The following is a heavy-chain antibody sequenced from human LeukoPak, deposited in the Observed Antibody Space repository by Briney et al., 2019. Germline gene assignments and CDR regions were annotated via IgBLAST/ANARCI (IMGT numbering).Heavy chain of an antibody. V-gene: IGHV1-8*03. Sequence: ASVNLSCNSSGYTFTIYNINWARHPTAQGLERMGGTNPNSSNTSYPQKFQGRVTITRTTSITTTTMELSSQRSEDTAVYYCARDPGGNMVFWSRAEPLYYFDYWGQGNLVTVSS. CDR2: TNPNSSNT. D-gene: IGHD4-23*01. CDR3: ARDPGGNMVFWSRAEPLYYFDY. J-gene: IGHJ4*02. CDR1: GYTFTIYN.